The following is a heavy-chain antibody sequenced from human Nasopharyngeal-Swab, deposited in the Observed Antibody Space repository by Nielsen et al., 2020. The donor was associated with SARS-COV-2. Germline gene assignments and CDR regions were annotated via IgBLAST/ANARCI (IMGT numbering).Heavy chain of an antibody. CDR3: ARLGYCSSTSCPGPFDI. V-gene: IGHV4-38-2*02. D-gene: IGHD2-2*01. CDR2: IYHSGST. CDR1: GYSISSGYY. Sequence: SETLSLTCTVSGYSISSGYYWGWIRQPPGKGLEWIGSIYHSGSTYYNPSLKSRVTISVDTSKNQFSLKLSSVTAADTAVYYCARLGYCSSTSCPGPFDIWGQGTMVTVSS. J-gene: IGHJ3*02.